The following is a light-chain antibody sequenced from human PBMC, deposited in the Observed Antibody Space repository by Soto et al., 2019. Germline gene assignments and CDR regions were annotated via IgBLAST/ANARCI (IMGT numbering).Light chain of an antibody. CDR1: SSDVGGYKY. Sequence: QSALIQPPSASGSPGQSVTISCTGTSSDVGGYKYVSWYQQHPGKAPKLMIYEVSKRTSGVPDRFSGSKSGNTASLTVSGLQADDEANYYCSSYAGSNDLIFGGGTKLTVL. CDR2: EVS. V-gene: IGLV2-8*01. CDR3: SSYAGSNDLI. J-gene: IGLJ2*01.